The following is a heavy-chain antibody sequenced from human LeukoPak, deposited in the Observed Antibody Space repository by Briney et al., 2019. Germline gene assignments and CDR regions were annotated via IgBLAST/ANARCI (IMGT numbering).Heavy chain of an antibody. CDR1: GFTFSSYA. V-gene: IGHV3-23*01. Sequence: PGGSLRLSCAASGFTFSSYAMSWVRQAPGKGLEWVSGISGSGGSKYFADSVKGRFTISRDNSKNTLYLQMNSLRAEDTAVYYCAKDQSNYGHWGQGTLVTVSS. J-gene: IGHJ4*02. D-gene: IGHD4-11*01. CDR2: ISGSGGSK. CDR3: AKDQSNYGH.